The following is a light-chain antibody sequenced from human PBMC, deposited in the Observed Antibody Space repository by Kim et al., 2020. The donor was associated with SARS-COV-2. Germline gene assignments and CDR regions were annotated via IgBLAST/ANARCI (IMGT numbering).Light chain of an antibody. CDR2: DDS. CDR3: QVWDSSSDHRV. CDR1: TMGNKN. V-gene: IGLV3-21*03. J-gene: IGLJ3*02. Sequence: AQGKTARITCWGNTMGNKNVHWYQQKPGQAPVLVIYDDSDRPSGIPERFSGSNSGKTATLTISRVEAEDEADYYCQVWDSSSDHRVFGGGTQLTVL.